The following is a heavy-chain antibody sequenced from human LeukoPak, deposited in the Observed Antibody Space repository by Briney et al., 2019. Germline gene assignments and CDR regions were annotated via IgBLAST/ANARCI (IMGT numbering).Heavy chain of an antibody. V-gene: IGHV4-34*01. Sequence: PSETLSLTCAVYGGSFSGYYWSWIRQPPGKGLEWIGEINHSGSTNYNPSLKSRVTISVDTSKNQFSLKLSSVTAADTAVYYCARWTNDSSGYLFDYWGQGTLVTVSS. D-gene: IGHD3-22*01. CDR3: ARWTNDSSGYLFDY. J-gene: IGHJ4*02. CDR1: GGSFSGYY. CDR2: INHSGST.